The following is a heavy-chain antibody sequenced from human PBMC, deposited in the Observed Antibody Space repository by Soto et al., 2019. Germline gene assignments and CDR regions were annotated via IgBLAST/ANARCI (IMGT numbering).Heavy chain of an antibody. V-gene: IGHV3-30-3*01. CDR1: GFTFSSYA. D-gene: IGHD3-10*01. J-gene: IGHJ4*02. Sequence: HPGGSLRLSCAASGFTFSSYAMHWVRQAPGKGLEWVAVISYDGSNKYYADSVKGRFTISRDNSKNTLYLQMNSLRAEDTAVYYCARGVDENPFELLWFGGMDYWGQGTLVTVSS. CDR2: ISYDGSNK. CDR3: ARGVDENPFELLWFGGMDY.